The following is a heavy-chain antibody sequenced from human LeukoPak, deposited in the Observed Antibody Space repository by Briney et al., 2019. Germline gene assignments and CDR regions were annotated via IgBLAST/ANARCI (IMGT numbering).Heavy chain of an antibody. Sequence: GGSLRLSCAASGFTFSSYCMSWVRQAPGKGLEWVANINQSGSEKYYVDSVKGRFTISRDNAKNSMYLQMNSLRAEDTAVYYCARSGWWMATNFDYWGQGTLVTVSS. D-gene: IGHD5-24*01. CDR2: INQSGSEK. CDR3: ARSGWWMATNFDY. V-gene: IGHV3-7*01. CDR1: GFTFSSYC. J-gene: IGHJ4*02.